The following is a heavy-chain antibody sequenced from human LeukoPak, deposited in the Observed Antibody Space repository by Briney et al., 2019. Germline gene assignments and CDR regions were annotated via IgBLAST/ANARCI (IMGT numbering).Heavy chain of an antibody. V-gene: IGHV3-49*04. Sequence: PGGSLRLSCTASGFTFGDYAMSWVLQAPGKGLEWVGFIRSKAYGGTTEYAASVKGRFTISRDDSKSIAYLQMNSLKTEDTAVYYCTRGSITMVRGVIIPEYYFDYWGQGTLVTVSS. CDR3: TRGSITMVRGVIIPEYYFDY. J-gene: IGHJ4*02. CDR2: IRSKAYGGTT. D-gene: IGHD3-10*01. CDR1: GFTFGDYA.